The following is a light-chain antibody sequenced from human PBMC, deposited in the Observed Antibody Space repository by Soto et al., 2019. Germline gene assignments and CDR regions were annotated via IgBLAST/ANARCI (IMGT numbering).Light chain of an antibody. J-gene: IGKJ5*01. CDR1: QSISSN. V-gene: IGKV3D-15*01. CDR2: GAS. Sequence: EIVMTQSPATLSVSPGERATLSCRASQSISSNLAWYQQKPGQAPRLLISGASTRATGIPARFSGSGSGSEFTLTISSLQSEDFAVYYCQQYNEWPQITFGQGTRLETK. CDR3: QQYNEWPQIT.